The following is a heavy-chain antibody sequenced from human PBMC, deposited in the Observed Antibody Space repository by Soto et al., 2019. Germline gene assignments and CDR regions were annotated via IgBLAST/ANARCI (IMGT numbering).Heavy chain of an antibody. CDR3: ARSITGTVSYYYGMAV. D-gene: IGHD1-20*01. Sequence: QVQLVQSGAEVKKPGSSVKVSCKASGGTFSSYAISWVRQAPGQGLEWMGGIIPIFATADYAQMFQGRVTITSDESTSTAYMELSSLRSEDTALYYCARSITGTVSYYYGMAVWGQGTTVTVSS. V-gene: IGHV1-69*05. J-gene: IGHJ6*02. CDR1: GGTFSSYA. CDR2: IIPIFATA.